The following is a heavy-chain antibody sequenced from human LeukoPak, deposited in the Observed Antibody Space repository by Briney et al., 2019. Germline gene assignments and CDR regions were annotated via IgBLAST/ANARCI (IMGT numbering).Heavy chain of an antibody. V-gene: IGHV3-49*03. Sequence: GGSLRLSCTASGFTFGDYAMSWFRQAPGKGLEWVGFIRSKAYGGTTEYAASVKGRFTISRDDSKSIAYLQMNSLKTEDTAVYYCTTTSYDSSGYYLGYWGQGTLVTVSS. J-gene: IGHJ4*02. CDR3: TTTSYDSSGYYLGY. CDR1: GFTFGDYA. CDR2: IRSKAYGGTT. D-gene: IGHD3-22*01.